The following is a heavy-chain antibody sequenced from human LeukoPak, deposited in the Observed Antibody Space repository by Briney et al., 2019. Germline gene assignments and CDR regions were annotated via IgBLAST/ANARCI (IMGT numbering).Heavy chain of an antibody. CDR2: ISWNSGSI. V-gene: IGHV3-9*01. CDR3: AKDLSSGYSSFNWFDP. Sequence: PGGSLRLSCAASGFTFDDYAMHWVRQAPGKGLEWVSGISWNSGSIGYADSVKGRFTISRDNAKNSLYLQMNSLRAEDTALYYCAKDLSSGYSSFNWFDPWGQGTLVTVSS. CDR1: GFTFDDYA. J-gene: IGHJ5*02. D-gene: IGHD6-19*01.